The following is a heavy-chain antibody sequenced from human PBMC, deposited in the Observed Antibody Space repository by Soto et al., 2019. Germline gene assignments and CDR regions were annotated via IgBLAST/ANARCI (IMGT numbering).Heavy chain of an antibody. CDR3: ARDQSDYDILTGLGYYYYYGMDV. D-gene: IGHD3-9*01. Sequence: GGSLRLSCAASGFTFSSYAMHWVRQAPGKGLEWVAVISYDGSNKYYADSVKGRFTISRDNSKNTLYLQMNSLRAEDTAVYYCARDQSDYDILTGLGYYYYYGMDVWGQGTTVTVSS. CDR2: ISYDGSNK. V-gene: IGHV3-30-3*01. J-gene: IGHJ6*02. CDR1: GFTFSSYA.